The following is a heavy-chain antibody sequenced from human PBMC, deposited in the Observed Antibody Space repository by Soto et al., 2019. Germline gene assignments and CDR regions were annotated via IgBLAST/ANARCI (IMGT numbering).Heavy chain of an antibody. Sequence: PGGSLRLSCAASGFTFSSYSMNWFRQAPGKGLEWVSYISSSSSTIYYADSVKGRFTISRDNAKNSLYLQMNSLRDEDTAVYYCARDPDYYGSSGYYPEYFQHWGQGTLVTVSS. CDR3: ARDPDYYGSSGYYPEYFQH. J-gene: IGHJ1*01. D-gene: IGHD3-22*01. V-gene: IGHV3-48*02. CDR2: ISSSSSTI. CDR1: GFTFSSYS.